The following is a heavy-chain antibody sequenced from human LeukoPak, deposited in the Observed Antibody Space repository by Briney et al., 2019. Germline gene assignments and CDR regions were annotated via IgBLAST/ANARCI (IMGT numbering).Heavy chain of an antibody. V-gene: IGHV1-2*02. J-gene: IGHJ4*02. D-gene: IGHD2-2*01. CDR1: GYTFTGYY. CDR3: ASSFGSSTSCSDYFDY. CDR2: INPNSGGT. Sequence: ASVKVSCKASGYTFTGYYMHWVRQAPGQGLEWMGWINPNSGGTNYAQKFQGRVTMTRDTSISTAYMELSRLRSDDTAVYYCASSFGSSTSCSDYFDYWGQGTLVTVSS.